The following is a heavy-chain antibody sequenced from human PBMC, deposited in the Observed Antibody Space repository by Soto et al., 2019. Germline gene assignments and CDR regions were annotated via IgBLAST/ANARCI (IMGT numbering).Heavy chain of an antibody. J-gene: IGHJ6*02. CDR2: IDWDDDK. V-gene: IGHV2-70*01. CDR1: GFSLSTSGMC. Sequence: SGPTLVNPTQTLTLTCTFSGFSLSTSGMCVSWIRQPPGKALEWLALIDWDDDKYYSTSLKTRLTISKDTSKNQVVLTMTNMDPVDTATYYCARILEAAPASGLYYHYGMDVWGQGTTVTVSS. D-gene: IGHD6-25*01. CDR3: ARILEAAPASGLYYHYGMDV.